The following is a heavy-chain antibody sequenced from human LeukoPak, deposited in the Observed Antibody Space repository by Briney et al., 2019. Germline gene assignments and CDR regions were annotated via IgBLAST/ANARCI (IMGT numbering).Heavy chain of an antibody. CDR3: ASRPIVVVPGGEYYFDY. Sequence: SETLSLTCAVYGGSFSGYYWSWIRQPPGKGLEWIGEINHSGSTNYNPSLKSRVTISVDTSKNQFSLKLSSVTAADTAVYYCASRPIVVVPGGEYYFDYWGQGTLVTVSS. V-gene: IGHV4-34*01. D-gene: IGHD2-2*01. CDR2: INHSGST. J-gene: IGHJ4*02. CDR1: GGSFSGYY.